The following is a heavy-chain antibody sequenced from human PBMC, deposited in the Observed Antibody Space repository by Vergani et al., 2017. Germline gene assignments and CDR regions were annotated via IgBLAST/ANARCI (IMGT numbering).Heavy chain of an antibody. CDR1: GFTFSSYW. D-gene: IGHD2/OR15-2a*01. V-gene: IGHV3-23*01. CDR2: INSDGGST. Sequence: EVHLLESGGGLIQPGGSLRLSCAASGFTFSSYWMHWVRQAPGKGLVWVSRINSDGGSTYYADSVKGRFTISRDNSKSTLYLQMNSLRAEDTARYFCAKDGGLGSCDSIRCPPLLIDYVDVWGKGATVTVSS. CDR3: AKDGGLGSCDSIRCPPLLIDYVDV. J-gene: IGHJ6*03.